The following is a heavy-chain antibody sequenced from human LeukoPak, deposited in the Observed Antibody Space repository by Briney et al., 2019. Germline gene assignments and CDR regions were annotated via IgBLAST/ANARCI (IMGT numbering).Heavy chain of an antibody. Sequence: ASVKVSCKASGYPFTSYYLHWVRQAPGQGLEWMGLINPSGGSTGNAQKFQGRVTMTRDTSTSTVYMELSSLRYVDTAVYYCARDRGRTAVAGNDNTFDIWGQGTMVTVSS. CDR2: INPSGGST. V-gene: IGHV1-46*01. J-gene: IGHJ3*02. CDR3: ARDRGRTAVAGNDNTFDI. CDR1: GYPFTSYY. D-gene: IGHD6-19*01.